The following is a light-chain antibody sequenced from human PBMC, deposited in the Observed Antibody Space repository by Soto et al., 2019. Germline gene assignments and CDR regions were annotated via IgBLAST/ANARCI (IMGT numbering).Light chain of an antibody. V-gene: IGLV2-11*01. J-gene: IGLJ2*01. CDR2: DVS. CDR1: SSDVGGYNY. CDR3: CSYAGSNKGVV. Sequence: QSALTQPRSVSGSPGQSVTISCTGTSSDVGGYNYVSWYQHHPGKAPKLMIYDVSKRPSGVPDRFSASKSGNTASLTISGLQAEDEADYYCCSYAGSNKGVVFGGGTKVTVL.